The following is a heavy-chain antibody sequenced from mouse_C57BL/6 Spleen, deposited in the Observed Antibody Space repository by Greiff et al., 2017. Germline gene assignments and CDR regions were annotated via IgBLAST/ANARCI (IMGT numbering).Heavy chain of an antibody. V-gene: IGHV1-53*01. Sequence: QVQLQQPGTELVKPGASVKLSCKASGYTFTSYWMHWVKQRPGQGLEWIGDINPNNGGTSYNQKFKGKATLTVDKSSSTAYMELRSLTSEDSAVYYCASDAGAMDYWGQGTSVTVSS. CDR2: INPNNGGT. CDR1: GYTFTSYW. CDR3: ASDAGAMDY. J-gene: IGHJ4*01.